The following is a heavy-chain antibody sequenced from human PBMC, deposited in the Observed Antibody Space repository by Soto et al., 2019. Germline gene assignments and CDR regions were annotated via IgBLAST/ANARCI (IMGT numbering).Heavy chain of an antibody. D-gene: IGHD3-3*01. CDR2: INHSGST. J-gene: IGHJ5*02. CDR3: ARGRVTIFGVVIPPHNWFDP. V-gene: IGHV4-34*01. CDR1: GGSFSGYS. Sequence: SETLSLTCAVYGGSFSGYSWSWIRQPPGKGLEWIGEINHSGSTNYNPSLKSRVTISVDTSKNQFPLKLSSVTAADTAVYYCARGRVTIFGVVIPPHNWFDPWGQGTLVTVSS.